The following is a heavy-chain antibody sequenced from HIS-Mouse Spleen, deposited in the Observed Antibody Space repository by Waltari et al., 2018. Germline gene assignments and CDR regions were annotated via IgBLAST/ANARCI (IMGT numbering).Heavy chain of an antibody. Sequence: QLQLQESGPGLVKPSETLSLTCTVSGGSISSSSYYWGWIRQPPGKGLEWIGSIYYSGSTYYNPYLKSRVTISVDTSQNQFSLKLSSVTAADTAVYYCAREIPYSSSWYDWYFDLWGRGTLVTVSS. D-gene: IGHD6-13*01. J-gene: IGHJ2*01. V-gene: IGHV4-39*07. CDR3: AREIPYSSSWYDWYFDL. CDR1: GGSISSSSYY. CDR2: IYYSGST.